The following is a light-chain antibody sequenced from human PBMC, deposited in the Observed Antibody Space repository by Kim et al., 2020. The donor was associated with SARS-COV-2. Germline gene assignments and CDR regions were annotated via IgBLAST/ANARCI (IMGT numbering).Light chain of an antibody. J-gene: IGLJ3*02. CDR2: GNS. V-gene: IGLV1-40*01. Sequence: VTISWTGSSSNIGAGYDVHWYQQLPGTAPKLLIYGNSKRPSGVPDRFSGSKSGTSASLAITGLQAEDEADYYCQSYDSSLSGSRVFGGGTKLTVL. CDR1: SSNIGAGYD. CDR3: QSYDSSLSGSRV.